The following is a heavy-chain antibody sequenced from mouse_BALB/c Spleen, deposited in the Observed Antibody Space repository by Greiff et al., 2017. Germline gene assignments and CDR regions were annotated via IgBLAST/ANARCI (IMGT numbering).Heavy chain of an antibody. CDR3: ARGEDGFPFAY. Sequence: QVQLQQSGAELAKPGASVKMSCKASGYTFTSYWMHWVKQRPGQGLEWIGYINPSTGYTEYNQKFKDKATLTADKSSSTAYMQLSSLTSEDSAVYYCARGEDGFPFAYWGQGTLVTVSA. D-gene: IGHD2-3*01. J-gene: IGHJ3*01. CDR1: GYTFTSYW. CDR2: INPSTGYT. V-gene: IGHV1-7*01.